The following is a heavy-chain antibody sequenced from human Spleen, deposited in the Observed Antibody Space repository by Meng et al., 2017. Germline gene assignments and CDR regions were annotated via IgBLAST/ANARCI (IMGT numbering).Heavy chain of an antibody. CDR2: IYWDDDK. V-gene: IGHV2-5*02. Sequence: SGPTLVKPTQTLTLTCTFSGFSLSTSAVGVGWIRQPPGKALERLALIYWDDDKSYSPSLKSRLTITKDTSKNQVVLTMTNMDPVDTATYYCAHRYCRGGSCHDYFDYWGQGTLVTVSS. CDR1: GFSLSTSAVG. J-gene: IGHJ4*02. D-gene: IGHD2-15*01. CDR3: AHRYCRGGSCHDYFDY.